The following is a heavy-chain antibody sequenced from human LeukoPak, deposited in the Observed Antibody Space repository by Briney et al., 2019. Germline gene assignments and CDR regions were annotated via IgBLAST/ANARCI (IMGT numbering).Heavy chain of an antibody. CDR3: ARPAFGGVIVLDAFDI. J-gene: IGHJ3*02. V-gene: IGHV1-2*02. Sequence: GASVKVSCKASGYTFTGYYMHWVRQAPGQGLEWMGWINPNSGGTNYAQKFQGRVTMTRDTSISTAYMELSRLRSDDTAVYYCARPAFGGVIVLDAFDIWGQGTMVTVSS. CDR1: GYTFTGYY. CDR2: INPNSGGT. D-gene: IGHD3-16*02.